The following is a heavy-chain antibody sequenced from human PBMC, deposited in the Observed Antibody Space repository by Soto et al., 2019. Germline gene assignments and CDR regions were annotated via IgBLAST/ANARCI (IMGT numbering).Heavy chain of an antibody. V-gene: IGHV3-23*01. CDR1: GFSFSTYT. CDR3: AKARCPTSNCYVPDY. CDR2: ISGSGGSP. J-gene: IGHJ4*02. Sequence: GGFLRLSCAASGFSFSTYTMSWVRRAPGKGLEWVSAISGSGGSPSYADSVQGRFTISRDNPKKTLYLQMNSLRAEDTAVYYCAKARCPTSNCYVPDYWGQGTLVTVSS. D-gene: IGHD4-4*01.